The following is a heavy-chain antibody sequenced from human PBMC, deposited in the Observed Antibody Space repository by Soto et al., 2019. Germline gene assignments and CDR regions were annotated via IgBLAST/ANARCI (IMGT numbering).Heavy chain of an antibody. CDR2: IWYDGSNK. CDR1: GFPFSDHG. V-gene: IGHV3-33*01. J-gene: IGHJ4*02. CDR3: ARVREGRGSYFDY. D-gene: IGHD3-16*01. Sequence: GGSLRLSCAASGFPFSDHGIHWARQAPGKGLEWVAVIWYDGSNKYYADSVKGRFTIFRDNSKNTVYLQMNSLRAEDTAVYYCARVREGRGSYFDYWGQGTQVTVSS.